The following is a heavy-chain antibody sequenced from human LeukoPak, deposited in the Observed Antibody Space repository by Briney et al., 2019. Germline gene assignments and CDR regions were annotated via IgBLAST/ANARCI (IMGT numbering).Heavy chain of an antibody. CDR3: ARDPYYDFWRGYYPGYYFDY. V-gene: IGHV1-46*01. J-gene: IGHJ4*02. Sequence: ASVKVSCKASGYTFTSYYMLWVRQAPGQGLEWMGIINPSGGSTSYAQKFQGRVTMTRDTSTSTVYMELSSLRSEDTAVCYCARDPYYDFWRGYYPGYYFDYWGQGTLVTVSS. CDR1: GYTFTSYY. CDR2: INPSGGST. D-gene: IGHD3-3*01.